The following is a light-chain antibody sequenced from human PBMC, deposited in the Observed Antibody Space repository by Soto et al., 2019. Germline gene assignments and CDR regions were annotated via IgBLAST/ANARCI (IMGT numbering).Light chain of an antibody. V-gene: IGKV1-8*01. CDR1: QGISSY. Sequence: IRMTQSPSSFSASTGDRVTITCRASQGISSYLAWYQQKPGKAPKILIYAASSLQSGVPSRFSGSGSGTDFTLTISSLKNEDFATYYCQQSYSTTWTFGQGTKVDIK. CDR2: AAS. CDR3: QQSYSTTWT. J-gene: IGKJ1*01.